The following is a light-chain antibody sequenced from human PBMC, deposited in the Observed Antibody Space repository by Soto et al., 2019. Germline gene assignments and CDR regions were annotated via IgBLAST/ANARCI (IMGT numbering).Light chain of an antibody. CDR1: SSDVGGYNY. CDR2: DVG. V-gene: IGLV2-14*01. Sequence: QSVLTQPACVSGSPGQSIAISCTGTSSDVGGYNYVSWYQQHPDKAPKLIIYDVGDRPSGVSDRFSGSKSGNTASLTFFGLLAEDEAHYYCTSYTSSSTYVFGTGTKFTVL. CDR3: TSYTSSSTYV. J-gene: IGLJ1*01.